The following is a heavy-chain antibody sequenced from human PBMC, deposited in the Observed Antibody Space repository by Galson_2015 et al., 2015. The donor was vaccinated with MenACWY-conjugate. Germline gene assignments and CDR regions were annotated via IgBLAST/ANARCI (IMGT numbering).Heavy chain of an antibody. Sequence: ETLSLTCTVSGYSISSGYYWGWIRQPPGKGLEWIGYIYYSGSTNYNPSLKSRVTISVDTSKNQFSLKLSSVTAADTAVYYCASNLGYCSGGSCYSSFGYFDLWGRGTLVTVSS. J-gene: IGHJ2*01. V-gene: IGHV4-61*01. CDR2: IYYSGST. CDR1: GYSISSGYY. CDR3: ASNLGYCSGGSCYSSFGYFDL. D-gene: IGHD2-15*01.